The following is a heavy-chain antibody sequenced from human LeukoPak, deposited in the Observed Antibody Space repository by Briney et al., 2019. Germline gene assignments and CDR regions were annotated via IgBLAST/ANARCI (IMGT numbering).Heavy chain of an antibody. Sequence: GGSLRLSCAASGFTFSSYAMHWVRQAPGKGLEWVAVISYDGSNKYYADSVKGRFTISRDNSKNTLYLQMNSLRVEDTAVYYCAKGGSSSFYSDYWGQGTLVTVSS. D-gene: IGHD6-6*01. CDR3: AKGGSSSFYSDY. CDR2: ISYDGSNK. CDR1: GFTFSSYA. J-gene: IGHJ4*02. V-gene: IGHV3-30-3*01.